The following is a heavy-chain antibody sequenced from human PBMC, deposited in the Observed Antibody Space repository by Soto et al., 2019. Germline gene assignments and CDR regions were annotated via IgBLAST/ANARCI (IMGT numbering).Heavy chain of an antibody. Sequence: QVQLVQSGAEVKKPGASVKVSCKASGYTFTSYDINWVRQATGQGLEWMGWMHPGSGNTGYAQKFTGRVTMTRNTSIGPAYMVLTSLRSEDTAVYYCARKTSGSCRFDYGGQGTLVSVSS. CDR1: GYTFTSYD. D-gene: IGHD1-26*01. CDR3: ARKTSGSCRFDY. CDR2: MHPGSGNT. V-gene: IGHV1-8*01. J-gene: IGHJ4*02.